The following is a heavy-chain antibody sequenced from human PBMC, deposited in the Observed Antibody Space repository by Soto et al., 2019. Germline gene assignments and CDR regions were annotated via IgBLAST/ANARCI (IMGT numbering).Heavy chain of an antibody. J-gene: IGHJ4*02. V-gene: IGHV3-7*01. CDR2: IKQDGSEK. Sequence: GGSLRLSCAASGFTCSSYGMSWVRQAPGKGLEWVANIKQDGSEKYYVDSVKGRFTISRDNAKNSLYLQMNSLRAEDTAVYYCASSRLSARLDSSIDYWGQGTLVTVSS. CDR3: ASSRLSARLDSSIDY. CDR1: GFTCSSYG. D-gene: IGHD6-6*01.